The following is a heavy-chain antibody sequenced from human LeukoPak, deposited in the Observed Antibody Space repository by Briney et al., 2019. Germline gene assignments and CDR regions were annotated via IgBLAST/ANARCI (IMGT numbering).Heavy chain of an antibody. D-gene: IGHD4-11*01. CDR3: ARGYTAWFDH. J-gene: IGHJ5*02. V-gene: IGHV4-34*01. Sequence: SETLSLTCAVYGGSFSGYYWSWIRQPPGKGLEWIGEINHSGSTNYNPSLKSRVTISVDTSKNQFSLKLSSVTAADTAVYYCARGYTAWFDHWGQGTLVTVSS. CDR2: INHSGST. CDR1: GGSFSGYY.